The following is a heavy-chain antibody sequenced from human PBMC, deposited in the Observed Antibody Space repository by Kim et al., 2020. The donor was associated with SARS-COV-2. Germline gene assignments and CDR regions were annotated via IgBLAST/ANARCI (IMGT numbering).Heavy chain of an antibody. J-gene: IGHJ4*02. V-gene: IGHV4-31*03. CDR1: GGSISSGGYY. CDR2: IYYSGST. D-gene: IGHD4-17*01. Sequence: SETLSLTCTVSGGSISSGGYYWSWIRQHPGKGLEWIGYIYYSGSTYYNPSLKSRVTISVDTSKNQFSLKLSSVTAADTAVYYCARVGGDYALGFDDWGQGTLVTVSS. CDR3: ARVGGDYALGFDD.